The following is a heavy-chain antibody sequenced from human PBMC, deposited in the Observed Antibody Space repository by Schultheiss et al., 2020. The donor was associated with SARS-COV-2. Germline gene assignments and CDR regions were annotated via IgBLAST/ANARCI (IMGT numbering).Heavy chain of an antibody. V-gene: IGHV4-61*05. Sequence: SETLSLTCTVSGGSISSGGYYWGWIRQPPGKGLEWIGYIYYSGSTNYNPSLKSRVTISVDTSKNQFSLKLSSVTAADTAVYYCARLGPYDTLDAFDIWGQGTMVTVSS. CDR3: ARLGPYDTLDAFDI. J-gene: IGHJ3*02. D-gene: IGHD3-22*01. CDR2: IYYSGST. CDR1: GGSISSGGYY.